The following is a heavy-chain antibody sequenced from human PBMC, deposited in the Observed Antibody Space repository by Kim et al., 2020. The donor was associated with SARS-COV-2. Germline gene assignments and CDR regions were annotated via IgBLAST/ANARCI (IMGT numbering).Heavy chain of an antibody. Sequence: VKGRFTISRDNAKNTLYLQMNSLRAEDTAVYYCAKEGQGIIYYYYYGMDVWGQGTTVTVSS. D-gene: IGHD3-10*01. CDR3: AKEGQGIIYYYYYGMDV. V-gene: IGHV3-23*01. J-gene: IGHJ6*02.